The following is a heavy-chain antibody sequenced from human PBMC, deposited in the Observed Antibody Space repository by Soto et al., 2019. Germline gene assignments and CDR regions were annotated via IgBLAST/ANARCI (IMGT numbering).Heavy chain of an antibody. V-gene: IGHV3-23*01. CDR1: GFTFSSYA. CDR2: ISGSGGST. Sequence: EVQLLESGGGLVQPGGSLRLSCAASGFTFSSYAMSWVRQAPGKGLEWVSAISGSGGSTYYADYVKSRFTISRDNSKNTRYVKMNSLRAEDTAVYYCATSERGGARSFDYWGQGTLATVSS. J-gene: IGHJ4*02. D-gene: IGHD3-16*01. CDR3: ATSERGGARSFDY.